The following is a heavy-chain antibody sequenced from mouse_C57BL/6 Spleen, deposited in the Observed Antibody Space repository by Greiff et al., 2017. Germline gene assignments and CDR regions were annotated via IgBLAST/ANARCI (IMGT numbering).Heavy chain of an antibody. CDR2: IDPETGGT. J-gene: IGHJ2*01. CDR1: GYTFTDYE. D-gene: IGHD1-1*02. CDR3: NPLGWDNY. V-gene: IGHV1-15*01. Sequence: QVHVKQSGAELVRPGASVTLSCKASGYTFTDYEMHWVKQTPVHGLEWIGAIDPETGGTAYNQKFKGKAILTADKSSSTAYMELRSLTSEDSAVYYCNPLGWDNYWGQGTTLTVSS.